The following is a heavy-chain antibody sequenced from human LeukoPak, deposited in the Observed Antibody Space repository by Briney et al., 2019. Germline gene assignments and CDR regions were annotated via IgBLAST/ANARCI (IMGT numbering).Heavy chain of an antibody. CDR3: AKDRAYYDRSGYSDY. J-gene: IGHJ4*02. CDR1: GFIFSSYA. D-gene: IGHD3-22*01. CDR2: ISGSGDST. V-gene: IGHV3-23*01. Sequence: GGSLRLSCAASGFIFSSYAMSWVRQAPGKGLEWVSGISGSGDSTYYADSVKGRFTISRDNSKNTLYLQMNSLRAEDTAVYYSAKDRAYYDRSGYSDYWGQGTLVTVSS.